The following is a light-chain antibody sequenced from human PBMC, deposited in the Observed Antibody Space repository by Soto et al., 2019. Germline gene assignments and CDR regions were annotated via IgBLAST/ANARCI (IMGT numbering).Light chain of an antibody. Sequence: DIVMTQSPDSVAVSLGERATINCRSSQSVLSSSNNQNYLAWYQQKPGQPPKLLIYWASTRESGVPDRFSGSGSGTDFTLTISSLQAEDVAVYYCQHYYSGPWTFGQGTKVEIK. CDR2: WAS. V-gene: IGKV4-1*01. CDR3: QHYYSGPWT. CDR1: QSVLSSSNNQNY. J-gene: IGKJ1*01.